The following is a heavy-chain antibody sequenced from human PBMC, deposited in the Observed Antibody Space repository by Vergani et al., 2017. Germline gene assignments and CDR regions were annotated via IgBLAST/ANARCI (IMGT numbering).Heavy chain of an antibody. Sequence: EVQLLQSGGGVIQPGGSVRLSCAASGFTFSACPMTWVRQAPGKGLEWVSAISARYPSTYYADSVKGRFTISRDNSKNMLYLQMNSLRAEDTAVYYCARRSYETTPYWQGGYDCWGQRALVSVSS. V-gene: IGHV3-23*01. D-gene: IGHD2-15*01. CDR1: GFTFSACP. CDR2: ISARYPST. J-gene: IGHJ4*02. CDR3: ARRSYETTPYWQGGYDC.